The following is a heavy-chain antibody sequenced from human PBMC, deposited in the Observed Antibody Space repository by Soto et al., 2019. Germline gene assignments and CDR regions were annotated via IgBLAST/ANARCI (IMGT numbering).Heavy chain of an antibody. CDR2: INHSGST. D-gene: IGHD6-13*01. CDR1: GGSFSGYY. J-gene: IGHJ5*02. Sequence: SETLSLTRAVYGGSFSGYYWSWIRQPPGKGLEWIGEINHSGSTNYNPSLKSRVTISVDTSKNQFSLKLSSVTAADTAVYYCARAAAAGTNWFDPWGQGTLVTVSS. V-gene: IGHV4-34*01. CDR3: ARAAAAGTNWFDP.